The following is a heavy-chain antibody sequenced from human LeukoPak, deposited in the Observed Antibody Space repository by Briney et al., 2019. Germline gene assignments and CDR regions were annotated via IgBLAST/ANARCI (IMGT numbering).Heavy chain of an antibody. J-gene: IGHJ3*02. Sequence: SETLSLTCTVSGGSISSYYWSWIRQPPGKGLEWIGYIYYSGSTNYNHSLKSQVTISVDTSKNQFSLKLSSVTAADTAVYYCARDSRGDTAFDIWGQGTMVTVSS. CDR3: ARDSRGDTAFDI. CDR2: IYYSGST. V-gene: IGHV4-59*01. D-gene: IGHD2-21*01. CDR1: GGSISSYY.